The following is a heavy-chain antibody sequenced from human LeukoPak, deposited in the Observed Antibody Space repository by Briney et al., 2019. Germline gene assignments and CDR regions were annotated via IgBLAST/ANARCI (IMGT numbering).Heavy chain of an antibody. D-gene: IGHD2-2*02. J-gene: IGHJ3*02. Sequence: SQTLSLTCAVSGGSISSGGYSWSWIRQPPGKGLEWIGYIYHSGSTYYNPSLKRRVTISVDRSKNQFSLKLSSVTAADTAVYYCATRGGGLCSSTSCYSFDIWGQGTMVTVSS. CDR1: GGSISSGGYS. V-gene: IGHV4-30-2*01. CDR2: IYHSGST. CDR3: ATRGGGLCSSTSCYSFDI.